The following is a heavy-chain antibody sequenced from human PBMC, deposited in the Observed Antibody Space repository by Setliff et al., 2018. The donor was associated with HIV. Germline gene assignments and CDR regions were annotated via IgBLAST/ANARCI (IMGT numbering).Heavy chain of an antibody. CDR3: ARRILRSAFDF. J-gene: IGHJ4*01. CDR2: VNHSGGT. CDR1: GGFFSTYY. D-gene: IGHD2-15*01. Sequence: ETLSLTCAVYGGFFSTYYWSWIRQSPRKRLEWLGEVNHSGGTNYNPSLKRRLIISSDASTNQFSLRLKSVTAAETAVYFCARRILRSAFDFWGHGTLVTVSS. V-gene: IGHV4-34*01.